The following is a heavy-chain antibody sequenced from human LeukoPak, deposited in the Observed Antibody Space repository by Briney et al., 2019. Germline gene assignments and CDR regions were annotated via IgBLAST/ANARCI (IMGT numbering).Heavy chain of an antibody. CDR2: ISGRGGST. V-gene: IGHV3-23*01. J-gene: IGHJ4*02. CDR3: AKDSGVVVTAIPNY. CDR1: GFTFSNYA. Sequence: GGSLRLSCAASGFTFSNYAMIWVRQAPGKGLEWVSSISGRGGSTYYAGSVKGRFTISRDNSKNTLSLQMDSLRSEDTAVYYCAKDSGVVVTAIPNYWGQGALVIVSS. D-gene: IGHD2-21*02.